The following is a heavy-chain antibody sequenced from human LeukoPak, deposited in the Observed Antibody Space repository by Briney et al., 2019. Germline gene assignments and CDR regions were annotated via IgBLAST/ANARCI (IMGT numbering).Heavy chain of an antibody. V-gene: IGHV4-38-2*01. J-gene: IGHJ4*02. D-gene: IGHD6-6*01. CDR3: ARQGGGAARVFDY. CDR1: AYSISSGYY. Sequence: SETLSLTCAVSAYSISSGYYWGWIRQPPGKGLEWIGSIYHSGSTYYNPSLKSRVTISVDTSKNQFSLKLSSVTAADTAVYYCARQGGGAARVFDYWGQGTLVTVFS. CDR2: IYHSGST.